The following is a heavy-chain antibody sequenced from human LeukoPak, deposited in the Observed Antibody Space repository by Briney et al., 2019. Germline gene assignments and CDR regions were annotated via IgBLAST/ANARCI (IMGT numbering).Heavy chain of an antibody. J-gene: IGHJ6*04. CDR1: GGSFSGYY. CDR3: ARAGVYYGSGKAKYYYYGMDV. V-gene: IGHV4-34*01. D-gene: IGHD3-10*01. Sequence: SETLSLTCAVYGGSFSGYYWSWIRQPPGKGLEWIGEINHSGSTNNNPSLKSRVTISVDTSKNQFSLKLSSVTAADTAVYYCARAGVYYGSGKAKYYYYGMDVWGKGTTVTVSS. CDR2: INHSGST.